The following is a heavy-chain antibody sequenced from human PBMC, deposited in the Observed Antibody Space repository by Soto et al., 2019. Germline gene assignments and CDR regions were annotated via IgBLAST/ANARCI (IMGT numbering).Heavy chain of an antibody. D-gene: IGHD3-3*01. J-gene: IGHJ6*02. CDR2: IIPIFGTA. CDR1: GGTFSSYA. V-gene: IGHV1-69*13. CDR3: ALITIFGVVMPLDV. Sequence: SVKVSCKASGGTFSSYAISWVRQAPGQGLEWMGGIIPIFGTANYAQKFQGRVTITADESTSTAYMELSSLRSEDTAVYYCALITIFGVVMPLDVWGQGTTVTVSS.